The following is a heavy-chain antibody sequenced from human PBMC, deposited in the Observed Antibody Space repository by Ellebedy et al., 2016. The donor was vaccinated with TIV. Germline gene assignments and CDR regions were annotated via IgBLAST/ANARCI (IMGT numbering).Heavy chain of an antibody. V-gene: IGHV3-33*01. CDR1: GFTFSSYG. CDR2: IWYDGNNK. J-gene: IGHJ4*02. D-gene: IGHD3-9*01. CDR3: ARDHDYDILTGYYFDY. Sequence: PGGSLRLSCGASGFTFSSYGMHWVRQAPGKGLEWVAVIWYDGNNKYYADSVKGRFTISRDNSKNTLYLQMNSLRAEDTAVYYCARDHDYDILTGYYFDYWGQGTLVTVSS.